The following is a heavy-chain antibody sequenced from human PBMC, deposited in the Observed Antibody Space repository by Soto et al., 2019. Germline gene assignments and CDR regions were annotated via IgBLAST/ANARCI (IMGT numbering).Heavy chain of an antibody. D-gene: IGHD6-19*01. Sequence: QVQLPQWGAGLSRPSETLSLTCAVYGGSFSGYYWSWIRQPPGKGLQWIGKINHIGTTNYNPSLKSRVTISVDTSKNQFSLKLSSVTAADTAVYYCARFDSSGWYFDYWGQGNLVIVSS. CDR1: GGSFSGYY. CDR3: ARFDSSGWYFDY. CDR2: INHIGTT. V-gene: IGHV4-34*01. J-gene: IGHJ4*02.